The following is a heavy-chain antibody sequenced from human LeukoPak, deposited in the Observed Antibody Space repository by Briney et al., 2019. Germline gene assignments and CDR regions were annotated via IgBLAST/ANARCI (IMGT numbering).Heavy chain of an antibody. D-gene: IGHD3-22*01. CDR2: IYPGDSDT. V-gene: IGHV5-51*01. CDR3: ATPNYDSSGYYPEYFQH. Sequence: GESLKISCKGSGYSFTSYWIGWVRAMPGKGLEWMGIIYPGDSDTRYSPSFQGQVTISADKSISTAYLQWSSLKASDTAMYYCATPNYDSSGYYPEYFQHWGQGTLVTVSS. CDR1: GYSFTSYW. J-gene: IGHJ1*01.